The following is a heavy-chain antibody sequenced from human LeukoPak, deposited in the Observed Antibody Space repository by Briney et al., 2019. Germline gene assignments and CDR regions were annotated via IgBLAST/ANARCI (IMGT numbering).Heavy chain of an antibody. CDR2: IYYSGST. CDR3: ARDMGSAAGHDY. D-gene: IGHD6-13*01. V-gene: IGHV4-59*01. Sequence: SETLSLTCTISGGSISDYYWSWIRQPPGKGLEWIGYIYYSGSTHYNPSLKSRVTISVDTSKNQFSLKLTSVTAADTAVYYCARDMGSAAGHDYWGQGTLVTVSS. J-gene: IGHJ4*02. CDR1: GGSISDYY.